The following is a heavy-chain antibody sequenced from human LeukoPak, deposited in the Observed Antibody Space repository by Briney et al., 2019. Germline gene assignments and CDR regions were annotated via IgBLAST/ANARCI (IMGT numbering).Heavy chain of an antibody. CDR3: ARDEYCSSTSCYPENGMDV. CDR2: ISSSSSYI. V-gene: IGHV3-21*01. D-gene: IGHD2-2*01. Sequence: GGPLRLSCAASGFTFSSYSMNWVRQAPGKGLEWVSSISSSSSYIYYADSVKGRFTISRDNAKNSLYLRMNSLRAEDTAVYYCARDEYCSSTSCYPENGMDVWGQGTTVTVSS. J-gene: IGHJ6*02. CDR1: GFTFSSYS.